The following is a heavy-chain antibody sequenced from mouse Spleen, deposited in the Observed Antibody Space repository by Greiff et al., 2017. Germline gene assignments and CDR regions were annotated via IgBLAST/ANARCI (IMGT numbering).Heavy chain of an antibody. V-gene: IGHV1-64*01. J-gene: IGHJ4*01. CDR1: GYTFTSYW. Sequence: QVHVKQPGAELVKPGASVKLSCKASGYTFTSYWMHWVKQRPGQGLEWIGMIHPNSGSTNYNEKFKSKATLTVDKSSSTAYMQLSSLTSEDSAVYYCAREIYYGYDGGYYAMDYWGQGTSVTVSS. CDR2: IHPNSGST. CDR3: AREIYYGYDGGYYAMDY. D-gene: IGHD2-2*01.